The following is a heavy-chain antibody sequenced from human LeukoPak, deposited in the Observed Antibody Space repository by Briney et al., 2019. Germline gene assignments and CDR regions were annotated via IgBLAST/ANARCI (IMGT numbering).Heavy chain of an antibody. Sequence: PGGSLRLSCAASGFTFSSYAMSWVRQAPGKGLEWVSAISGSGGSTYYADSVKGRFTISRDNSKNTLYLQMNSLRAEDTAVYYCAKVRSPEKYSSSWWGDFDYWGQGTLVTVSS. CDR1: GFTFSSYA. D-gene: IGHD6-13*01. J-gene: IGHJ4*02. CDR2: ISGSGGST. CDR3: AKVRSPEKYSSSWWGDFDY. V-gene: IGHV3-23*01.